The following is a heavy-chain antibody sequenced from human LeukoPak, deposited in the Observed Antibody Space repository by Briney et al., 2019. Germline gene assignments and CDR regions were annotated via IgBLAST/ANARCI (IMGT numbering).Heavy chain of an antibody. CDR3: AKSYTPTHHGDYLLGYYYYYGMDV. V-gene: IGHV3-23*01. D-gene: IGHD4-17*01. Sequence: GGSLRLSCAASGFTFSSYAMSWVRQAPGKGLEWVSAISGSGGSTYYADSVKGRFTISRDNSKNTLYLQMNSLRAEDTAVYYCAKSYTPTHHGDYLLGYYYYYGMDVWGQGTTVTVSS. CDR2: ISGSGGST. J-gene: IGHJ6*02. CDR1: GFTFSSYA.